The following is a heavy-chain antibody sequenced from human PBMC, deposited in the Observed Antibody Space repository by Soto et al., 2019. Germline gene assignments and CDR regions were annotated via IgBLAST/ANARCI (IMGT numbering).Heavy chain of an antibody. Sequence: GGSLRLSCAASGFTFSTYGMHWVRQAPGKGLEWVALIWSDGTNKYYADSVKGRFTISRDNSKKTLYLQMNSLRAEDTAVYYCAKEKISTSCCNWFDPWGQGTLVTVSS. CDR1: GFTFSTYG. J-gene: IGHJ5*02. CDR2: IWSDGTNK. CDR3: AKEKISTSCCNWFDP. D-gene: IGHD2-2*01. V-gene: IGHV3-33*06.